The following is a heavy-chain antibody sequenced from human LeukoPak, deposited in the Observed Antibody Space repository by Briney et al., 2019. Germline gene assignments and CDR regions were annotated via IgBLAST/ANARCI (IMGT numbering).Heavy chain of an antibody. Sequence: ASVKVSCKASEYTFTCYYMNWVRQAPGQGLEWMGWINPNSGGTNYAQKFQGRVTMTRDTSISTAYMELSGLRSDDTAVYYCARAEYYYDSSGLKGLPCDYWGQGTQVTVSS. D-gene: IGHD3-22*01. V-gene: IGHV1-2*02. J-gene: IGHJ4*02. CDR1: EYTFTCYY. CDR2: INPNSGGT. CDR3: ARAEYYYDSSGLKGLPCDY.